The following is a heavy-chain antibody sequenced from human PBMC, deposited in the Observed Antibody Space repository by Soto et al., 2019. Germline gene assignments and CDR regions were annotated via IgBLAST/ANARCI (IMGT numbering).Heavy chain of an antibody. J-gene: IGHJ3*02. D-gene: IGHD5-12*01. Sequence: QVQLVESGGGVVQPGRSLRLSCAASGFTFSSYAMHWVRQAPGKGLEWVAVISYDGSNKYYADSVKGRFTISRDNSKNTVYLQINSLRVEDTAVYYCARDRGYSGYNGAFDIWGQGTMVTVSS. V-gene: IGHV3-30-3*01. CDR1: GFTFSSYA. CDR3: ARDRGYSGYNGAFDI. CDR2: ISYDGSNK.